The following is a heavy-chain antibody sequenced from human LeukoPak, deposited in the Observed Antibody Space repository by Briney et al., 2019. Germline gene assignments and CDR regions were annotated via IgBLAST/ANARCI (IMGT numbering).Heavy chain of an antibody. CDR3: ARDGNYYYGSGSYPDY. CDR2: ISYDGSNK. D-gene: IGHD3-10*01. Sequence: GRSLRLSCAASEFTFSSYAMHWVRQAPGKGLEWVAVISYDGSNKYYADSVKGRFIISRDNSKSTPYLQMNSLRVEDTAVYYCARDGNYYYGSGSYPDYWGQGTLVTVSS. J-gene: IGHJ4*02. V-gene: IGHV3-30-3*01. CDR1: EFTFSSYA.